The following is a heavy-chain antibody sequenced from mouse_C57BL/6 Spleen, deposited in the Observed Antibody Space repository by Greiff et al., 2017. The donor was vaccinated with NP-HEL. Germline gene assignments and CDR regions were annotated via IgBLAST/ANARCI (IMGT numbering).Heavy chain of an antibody. CDR3: TPITTGYFDV. J-gene: IGHJ1*03. Sequence: VQLQQSGAELVRPGASVKLSCPASGFNIKDDYMHWVKQRPEQGLEWIGWIDPENGDTEYASKFQGKATITADTSSNTAYLQLSSLTSEDTAVYYCTPITTGYFDVWGTGTTVTVSS. D-gene: IGHD1-1*01. CDR2: IDPENGDT. CDR1: GFNIKDDY. V-gene: IGHV14-4*01.